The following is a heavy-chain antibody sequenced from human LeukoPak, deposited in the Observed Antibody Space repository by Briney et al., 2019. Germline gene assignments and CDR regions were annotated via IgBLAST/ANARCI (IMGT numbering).Heavy chain of an antibody. CDR1: GFTFSSYW. Sequence: GGSLRLSCAASGFTFSSYWMSWVRQAPGKGLEWVANIKQDGSEKYYVDSVKGRFTISRDNAKNSLYLQMNSLRAEDTAVYYCARDLAYYDILTGYRLDYWGQGTLVTVSS. CDR2: IKQDGSEK. CDR3: ARDLAYYDILTGYRLDY. D-gene: IGHD3-9*01. V-gene: IGHV3-7*01. J-gene: IGHJ4*02.